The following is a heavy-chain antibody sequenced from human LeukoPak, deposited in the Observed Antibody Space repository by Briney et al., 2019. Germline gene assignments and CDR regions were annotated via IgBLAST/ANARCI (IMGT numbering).Heavy chain of an antibody. CDR3: ATRSSGWYFEH. Sequence: SETLSLTCAVSGDSISTNNWWNWVRQPPGKGLEWIGEIHHSGSTHQNPSLKSRVTISVDKSKNHFSLEVTSVTAADTAVYYCATRSSGWYFEHWGLGTLVSVSS. CDR2: IHHSGST. D-gene: IGHD6-19*01. V-gene: IGHV4-4*02. CDR1: GDSISTNNW. J-gene: IGHJ4*02.